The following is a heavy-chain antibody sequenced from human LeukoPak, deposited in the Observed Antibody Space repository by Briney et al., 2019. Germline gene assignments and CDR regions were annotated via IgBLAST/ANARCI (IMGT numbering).Heavy chain of an antibody. CDR3: ARVQQYDKFHH. Sequence: GRSLRLSCAASGFTFDDYDLNWVRQAPGQGLQSFSGISWNGRNTAYAESTKGRFTISRDNAKTSPYLQMNSLRAEDTAFYYCARVQQYDKFHHWGQGHLVTVSS. V-gene: IGHV3-20*04. CDR1: GFTFDDYD. D-gene: IGHD3-22*01. J-gene: IGHJ4*02. CDR2: ISWNGRNT.